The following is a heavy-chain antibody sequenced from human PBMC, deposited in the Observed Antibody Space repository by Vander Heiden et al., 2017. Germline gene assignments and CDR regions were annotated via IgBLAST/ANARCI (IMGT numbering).Heavy chain of an antibody. CDR1: GFTFRRYA. CDR2: ISGSGGST. D-gene: IGHD2-15*01. J-gene: IGHJ4*02. V-gene: IGHV3-23*01. CDR3: AKLVVAMGWELYYFDY. Sequence: EVQLLESGGGVVQPGGSLTHPCAASGFTFRRYAMSWVRQAPGEGLEWVSAISGSGGSTYYADSVNGRFTISRDNSKNTRDLKMNSMSAEETAVYYCAKLVVAMGWELYYFDYWGQGTLVTVSS.